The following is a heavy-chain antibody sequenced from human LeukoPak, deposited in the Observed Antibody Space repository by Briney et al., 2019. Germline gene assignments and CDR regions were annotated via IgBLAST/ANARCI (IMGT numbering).Heavy chain of an antibody. D-gene: IGHD3-10*01. J-gene: IGHJ4*02. CDR3: AGPLRGYYGSGRHS. Sequence: PGGSLRLSCAASGFTFSSYSMNWVRQAPGKGLEWVSSISSSSSYIYYADSVKGRFTISRDNAKNSLYLQMNSLRAEDTAVYYCAGPLRGYYGSGRHSWGQGTLVTVSS. V-gene: IGHV3-21*01. CDR1: GFTFSSYS. CDR2: ISSSSSYI.